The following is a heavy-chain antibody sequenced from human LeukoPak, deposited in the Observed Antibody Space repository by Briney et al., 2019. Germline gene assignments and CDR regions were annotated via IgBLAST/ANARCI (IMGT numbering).Heavy chain of an antibody. V-gene: IGHV4-59*10. Sequence: SETLSLTCAVYGGSFSGYYWSWIRQPAGKGLEWIGRFYSGGSTDCNPSLKSRVTMSVDTSKNQFSLKLSSVTAADTAVYYCARVYSGYDLPGSLANYYFDYWGQGTLVTVSS. CDR2: FYSGGST. CDR3: ARVYSGYDLPGSLANYYFDY. J-gene: IGHJ4*02. CDR1: GGSFSGYY. D-gene: IGHD5-12*01.